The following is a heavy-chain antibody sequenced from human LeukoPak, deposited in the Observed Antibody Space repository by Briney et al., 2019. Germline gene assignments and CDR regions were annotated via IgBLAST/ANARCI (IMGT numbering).Heavy chain of an antibody. CDR3: ARHQFAGYSSSQYPIQYFQH. D-gene: IGHD6-13*01. Sequence: NPSETLSLTCIVSGGSISSGDHYWGWIRQPPWKGLEWIGNIYYSGTTYYNPSLKSRVTISVDTSKNQFSLKLSSVTAADTAVYYCARHQFAGYSSSQYPIQYFQHWGQGTLVTVSS. V-gene: IGHV4-39*01. J-gene: IGHJ1*01. CDR2: IYYSGTT. CDR1: GGSISSGDHY.